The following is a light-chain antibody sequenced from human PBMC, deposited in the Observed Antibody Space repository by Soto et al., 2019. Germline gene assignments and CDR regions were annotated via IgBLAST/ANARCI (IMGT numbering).Light chain of an antibody. Sequence: DIQVTQSPPTLSAPVGDRVTITFRASQTISTWMTWYQQKPGKAPKLLVYDASTLQSGVASRFSGSGSRTEFTLIISGLQPDDSATYYCQQYNNYPLTFGQGTKVHI. CDR2: DAS. CDR3: QQYNNYPLT. J-gene: IGKJ1*01. V-gene: IGKV1-5*01. CDR1: QTISTW.